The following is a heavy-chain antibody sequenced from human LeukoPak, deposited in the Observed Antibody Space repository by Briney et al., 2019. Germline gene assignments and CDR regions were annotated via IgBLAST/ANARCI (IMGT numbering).Heavy chain of an antibody. D-gene: IGHD1-26*01. V-gene: IGHV3-23*01. CDR2: INKNGAEM. CDR3: AKHDGWELHDYCFDY. CDR1: GFIFRDYA. J-gene: IGHJ4*02. Sequence: SGGSLRLSCVASGFIFRDYAMGWVRQIPGKGLEWVATINKNGAEMFYADSVKGRFTISRDNSKNTLNMHLRSLRADDTAVYYCAKHDGWELHDYCFDYWGQGTLVTASS.